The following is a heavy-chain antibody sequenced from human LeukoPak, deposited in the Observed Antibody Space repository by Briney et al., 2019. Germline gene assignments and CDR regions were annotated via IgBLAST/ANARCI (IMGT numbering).Heavy chain of an antibody. D-gene: IGHD3-10*01. V-gene: IGHV4-4*07. CDR2: IYTSGST. J-gene: IGHJ3*02. Sequence: SETLSLTCTVSGGYISSYYWSWIRQPAGKGLEWIGRIYTSGSTNYNPSLKSRVTMSVDTSKNQFSLKLSSVTAADTAVYYCARGGVTMVRGVIIQAFDIWGQGTMVTVSS. CDR1: GGYISSYY. CDR3: ARGGVTMVRGVIIQAFDI.